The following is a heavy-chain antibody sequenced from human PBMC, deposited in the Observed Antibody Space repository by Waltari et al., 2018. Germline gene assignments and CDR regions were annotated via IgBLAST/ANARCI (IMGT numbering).Heavy chain of an antibody. J-gene: IGHJ4*02. Sequence: QVQLQQWGAGLLKPSETLSLTCAVYGGSFSGYYWSWIRQPPGKGLEWIGEINHSGSTNYNPSRKSRVTISVDTSKNQFSLKLSSVTAADTAVYYCARVLLGSLDYWGQGTLVTVSS. V-gene: IGHV4-34*01. D-gene: IGHD1-26*01. CDR1: GGSFSGYY. CDR2: INHSGST. CDR3: ARVLLGSLDY.